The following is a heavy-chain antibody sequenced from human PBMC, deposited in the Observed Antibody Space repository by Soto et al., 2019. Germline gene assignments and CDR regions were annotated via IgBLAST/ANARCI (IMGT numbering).Heavy chain of an antibody. CDR2: INHSRST. CDR1: GGSFSGYY. Sequence: QVQLQQWGAGPLKPSETLSLTCAVYGGSFSGYYWSWIRQPPGKGLEWIGEINHSRSTNYNPSLKGRVTISVDPSKNHFSLRLGSVTAADTAVFYCGRGWEKIFDSGGQGPLVPSSS. V-gene: IGHV4-34*01. D-gene: IGHD1-26*01. J-gene: IGHJ4*02. CDR3: GRGWEKIFDS.